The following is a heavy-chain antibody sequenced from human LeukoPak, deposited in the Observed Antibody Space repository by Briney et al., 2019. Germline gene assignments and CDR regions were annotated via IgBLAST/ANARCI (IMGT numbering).Heavy chain of an antibody. CDR1: GGSISAYY. D-gene: IGHD3-10*01. V-gene: IGHV4-59*08. CDR3: ARHIGHGSDGFDI. Sequence: SETLSLTCTVSGGSISAYYWSWIRQSPGKGLEWIGFGYYTGSTNYSPSLESRLTISVDTSKNQLSLMLSPVTAADTAVYYCARHIGHGSDGFDIWGQGTVVTVSS. J-gene: IGHJ3*02. CDR2: GYYTGST.